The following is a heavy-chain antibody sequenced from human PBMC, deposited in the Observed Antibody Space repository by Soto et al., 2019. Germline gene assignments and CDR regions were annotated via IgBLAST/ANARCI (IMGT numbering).Heavy chain of an antibody. V-gene: IGHV3-33*01. CDR3: AREEVVPAANTDYYYYYMDV. Sequence: SLRLSCAASGFTFSSYGMHWVRQAPGKGLEWVAVIWYDGSNKYYADSVKGRFTISRDNSKNTLYLQMNSLRAEDTAVYYCAREEVVPAANTDYYYYYMDVWGKGTTVTVSS. CDR1: GFTFSSYG. D-gene: IGHD2-2*01. CDR2: IWYDGSNK. J-gene: IGHJ6*03.